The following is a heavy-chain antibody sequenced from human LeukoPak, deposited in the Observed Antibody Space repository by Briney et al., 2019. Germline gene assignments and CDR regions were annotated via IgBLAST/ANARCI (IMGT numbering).Heavy chain of an antibody. V-gene: IGHV3-74*01. CDR1: GFTFSSYW. CDR3: ALGDSSGYPLDY. D-gene: IGHD3-22*01. CDR2: INSDGSST. Sequence: GGSLRLSCAASGFTFSSYWMHWVRQAPGKGLVWVSRINSDGSSTSYADSVKGRFTISRDNAKNTLYLQMNSLRAEDTAVYYCALGDSSGYPLDYWGQGTLVTVSS. J-gene: IGHJ4*02.